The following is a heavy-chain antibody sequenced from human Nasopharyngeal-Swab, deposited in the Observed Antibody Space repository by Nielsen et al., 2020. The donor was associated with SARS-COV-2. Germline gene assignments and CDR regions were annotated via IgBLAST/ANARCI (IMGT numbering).Heavy chain of an antibody. CDR2: IDPSDSYT. CDR1: GYSFTSYW. Sequence: GRPLSLSWKGSGYSFTSYWISWVREMPGKGLEWMGRIDPSDSYTNYSPSFQGHVTISADKSISTAYLQWSSLKASDTAMYYCARRSGTTDYFDYWGQGTLVTVSS. D-gene: IGHD1-1*01. J-gene: IGHJ4*02. V-gene: IGHV5-10-1*01. CDR3: ARRSGTTDYFDY.